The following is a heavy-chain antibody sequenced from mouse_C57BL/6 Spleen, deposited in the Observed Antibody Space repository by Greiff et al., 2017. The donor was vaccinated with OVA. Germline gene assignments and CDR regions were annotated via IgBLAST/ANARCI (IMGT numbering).Heavy chain of an antibody. CDR2: INPNNGGT. J-gene: IGHJ2*01. Sequence: EVQLQQSGPELVKPGASVKISCKASGYTFTDYYMNWVKQSHGKSLEWIGDINPNNGGTSYNQKFKGKATLTVDKSSSTAYMELRSLTSEDSAVYYCARLRNWVFDYWGQGTTLTVSS. CDR3: ARLRNWVFDY. D-gene: IGHD4-1*01. CDR1: GYTFTDYY. V-gene: IGHV1-26*01.